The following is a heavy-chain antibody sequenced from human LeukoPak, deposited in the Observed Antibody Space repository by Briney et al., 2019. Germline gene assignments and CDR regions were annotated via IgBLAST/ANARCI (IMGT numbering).Heavy chain of an antibody. CDR2: IIPHFGTA. CDR1: GGTFSTYA. V-gene: IGHV1-69*13. Sequence: SVMVSCKASGGTFSTYAISWVRQAPGQGLEWLGGIIPHFGTADYAQKFQGRVTITADESTSTAYMELSSLRSEDTAVYYCAIGSRFLDVVLVPATIGWFDPWGQGALVTVSS. J-gene: IGHJ5*02. D-gene: IGHD2-2*01. CDR3: AIGSRFLDVVLVPATIGWFDP.